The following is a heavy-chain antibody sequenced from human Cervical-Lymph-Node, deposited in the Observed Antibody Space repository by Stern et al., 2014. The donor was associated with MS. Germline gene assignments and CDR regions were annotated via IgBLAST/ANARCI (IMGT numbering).Heavy chain of an antibody. J-gene: IGHJ4*01. V-gene: IGHV1-46*01. CDR3: GGIPLGLNSGWYLHNSVSEY. Sequence: QVQLGQSGAEVKKPGASVKVSCVASHFTFTSYNFHWVRQAPGHGLEWMGMISPSDGRTRYAQKFQGRVTMTRDTSASAVYMELSSLRSDDTAVYHCGGIPLGLNSGWYLHNSVSEYWGNGTLVTVSS. CDR1: HFTFTSYN. CDR2: ISPSDGRT. D-gene: IGHD6-19*01.